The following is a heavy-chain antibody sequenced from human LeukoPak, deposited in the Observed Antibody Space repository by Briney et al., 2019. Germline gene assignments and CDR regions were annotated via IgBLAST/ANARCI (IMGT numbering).Heavy chain of an antibody. CDR2: IYYSGST. CDR1: GGSISSYY. CDR3: AREQTKDSSGYYYGAFDI. J-gene: IGHJ3*02. Sequence: SETLSLTCTVSGGSISSYYWSWIRQHPGKGLEWIGYIYYSGSTYYNPSLKSRVTISVDTSKNQFSLKLSSVTAADTAVYYCAREQTKDSSGYYYGAFDIWGQGTMVTVSS. D-gene: IGHD3-22*01. V-gene: IGHV4-59*06.